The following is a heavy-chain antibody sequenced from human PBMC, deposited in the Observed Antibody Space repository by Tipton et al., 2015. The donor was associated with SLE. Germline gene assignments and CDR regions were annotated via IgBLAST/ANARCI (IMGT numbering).Heavy chain of an antibody. V-gene: IGHV4-38-2*02. D-gene: IGHD3/OR15-3a*01. CDR3: ARVRHDFWTASDYYFYGMDV. Sequence: TLSLTCTVSGYSISTNYQWGWIRQPPGKGLEWIGSISHSGSTYYNSSLKSRVTMSMDTSKNHFSLRLTSVTAADTAVYYCARVRHDFWTASDYYFYGMDVWGKGTTVTVSS. CDR2: ISHSGST. CDR1: GYSISTNYQ. J-gene: IGHJ6*04.